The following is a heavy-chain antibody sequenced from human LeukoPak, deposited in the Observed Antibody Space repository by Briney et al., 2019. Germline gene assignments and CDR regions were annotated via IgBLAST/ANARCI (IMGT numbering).Heavy chain of an antibody. J-gene: IGHJ3*02. CDR1: GFTFSSYG. V-gene: IGHV3-30*02. CDR3: AKDKGSSWYYDAFDI. CDR2: IRYDGSNK. Sequence: GGSLRLPCAASGFTFSSYGMHWVRQAPGRGLEGGAFIRYDGSNKYYADSVKGRFTISRDNSKNTLYLQMNSLRAEDTAVYYCAKDKGSSWYYDAFDIWGQGTMVTVSS. D-gene: IGHD6-13*01.